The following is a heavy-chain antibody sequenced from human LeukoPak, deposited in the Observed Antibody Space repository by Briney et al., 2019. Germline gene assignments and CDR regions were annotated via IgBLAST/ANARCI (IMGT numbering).Heavy chain of an antibody. CDR2: IYHSGST. Sequence: PSETLSLTCTVSGYSISSGYHWGWIRQPPGKGLEWIGSIYHSGSTYYNPSLKSRVTISVDTSKNQFSLKLSSVTAADTAVYYCARSKDILTGYCFDYWGQGTLVTVSS. J-gene: IGHJ4*02. D-gene: IGHD3-9*01. V-gene: IGHV4-38-2*02. CDR3: ARSKDILTGYCFDY. CDR1: GYSISSGYH.